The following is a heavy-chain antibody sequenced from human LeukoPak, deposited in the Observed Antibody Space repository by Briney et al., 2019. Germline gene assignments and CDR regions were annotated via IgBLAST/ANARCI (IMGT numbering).Heavy chain of an antibody. D-gene: IGHD1/OR15-1a*01. CDR2: IYYSGST. CDR3: ARLEREQWFDP. J-gene: IGHJ5*02. CDR1: GGSISSYY. Sequence: SETLSLTCTVSGGSISSYYWSWIRQPPGKGLEWIGYIYYSGSTNYNPSLKSRVTISVDTSKNQFSLKLSSVTAADTAVYYCARLEREQWFDPWGQGTLVTVSS. V-gene: IGHV4-59*08.